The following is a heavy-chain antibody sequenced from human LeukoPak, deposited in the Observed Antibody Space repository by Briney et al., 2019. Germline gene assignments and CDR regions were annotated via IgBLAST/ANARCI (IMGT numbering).Heavy chain of an antibody. CDR1: GFTFSSYW. J-gene: IGHJ4*02. D-gene: IGHD2-15*01. Sequence: VQPGGSLRLSCAASGFTFSSYWMSWVRQAPGKGLEWVANIKQDGSEKYYVDSVKGRFTISRDNAKNSLYLQMNSLRAEDAAVYYCARDSRGSHDIVVVVAASKRLDYWGQGTLVTVSS. CDR2: IKQDGSEK. V-gene: IGHV3-7*01. CDR3: ARDSRGSHDIVVVVAASKRLDY.